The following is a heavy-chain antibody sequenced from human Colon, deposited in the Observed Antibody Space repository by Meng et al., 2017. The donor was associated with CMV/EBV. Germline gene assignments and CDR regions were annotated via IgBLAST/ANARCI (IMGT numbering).Heavy chain of an antibody. D-gene: IGHD6-13*01. V-gene: IGHV3-21*01. Sequence: DVKLVESGGGRVKLGGALRLSCAVSGVIFSSYTMNWVRQAPGKGLEWVSSITSSSTYIYYADSVKGRFTISRDNAKESVFLQMNSLRVEDTAVYYCAIQQRSDYWGQGTLVTVAS. CDR1: GVIFSSYT. CDR2: ITSSSTYI. CDR3: AIQQRSDY. J-gene: IGHJ4*02.